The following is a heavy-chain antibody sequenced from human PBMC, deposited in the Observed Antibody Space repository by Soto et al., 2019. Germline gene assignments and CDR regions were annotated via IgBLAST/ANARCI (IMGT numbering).Heavy chain of an antibody. Sequence: EVQLLESGGGLVQPGGSLRLSCAASGFTFSSYGMSWVRQAPGKGLEWVSAISGSGGSTYYADSVKGRFTISRDNSKNTLYLQMNSLRAEDTAVYYCANDGYCSGGSCSINAFDIWGQGTMVTVSS. J-gene: IGHJ3*02. CDR1: GFTFSSYG. V-gene: IGHV3-23*01. CDR3: ANDGYCSGGSCSINAFDI. D-gene: IGHD2-15*01. CDR2: ISGSGGST.